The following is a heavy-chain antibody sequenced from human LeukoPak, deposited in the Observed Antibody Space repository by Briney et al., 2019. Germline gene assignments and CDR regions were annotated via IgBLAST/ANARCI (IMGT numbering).Heavy chain of an antibody. Sequence: PGGSLRLSCAASGFTFSSYWMSWVRQAPGKGLEWVANIKQDGSEKYYVDSVKGRFTISRDNAKNSLYLQMNSLRAEDTAVYYCARDSRAESLLWFGEPPLYMDVWGKGTTVTISS. CDR1: GFTFSSYW. CDR3: ARDSRAESLLWFGEPPLYMDV. CDR2: IKQDGSEK. D-gene: IGHD3-10*01. V-gene: IGHV3-7*01. J-gene: IGHJ6*03.